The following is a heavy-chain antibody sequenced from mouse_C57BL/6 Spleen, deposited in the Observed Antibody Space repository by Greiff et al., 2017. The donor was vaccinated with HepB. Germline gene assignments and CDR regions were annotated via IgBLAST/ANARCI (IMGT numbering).Heavy chain of an antibody. CDR1: GYTFTDYN. CDR2: INPNNGGT. CDR3: ARGNYGYYFDY. V-gene: IGHV1-22*01. Sequence: VQLKESGPELVKPGASVKMSCKASGYTFTDYNMHWVKQSHGKSLEWIGYINPNNGGTSYNQKFKGKATLTVNKSSSTAYMELRSLTSEDSAVYYCARGNYGYYFDYWGQGTTLTVSS. J-gene: IGHJ2*01. D-gene: IGHD1-1*02.